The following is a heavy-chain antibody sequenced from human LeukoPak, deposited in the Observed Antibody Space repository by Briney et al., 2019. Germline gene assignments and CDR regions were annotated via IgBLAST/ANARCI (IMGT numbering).Heavy chain of an antibody. CDR2: IYHSGST. CDR3: ARGREDYDILTGFDY. D-gene: IGHD3-9*01. Sequence: RASETLSLTCAVSGGSISSGGYSWSWIRQPPGKGLEWIGYIYHSGSTYYNPSLKSRVTISVDRSKNQFSLKLSSVTAADTAVYYCARGREDYDILTGFDYWGQGTLVTASS. J-gene: IGHJ4*02. CDR1: GGSISSGGYS. V-gene: IGHV4-30-2*01.